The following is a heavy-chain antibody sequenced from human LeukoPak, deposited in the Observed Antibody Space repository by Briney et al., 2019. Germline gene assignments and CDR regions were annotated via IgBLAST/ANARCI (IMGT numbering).Heavy chain of an antibody. J-gene: IGHJ4*02. D-gene: IGHD2-15*01. V-gene: IGHV1-46*01. CDR1: GYTFTSYY. Sequence: ASVKVSCKASGYTFTSYYMHWVRQAPGQGLEWMGIINPSGGSTSYAQKFQGRVTMTRDTSTSTVYMELSSLRSEDTAAYYCARSADCSGGSCSIFDYWGQGTLVTVSS. CDR3: ARSADCSGGSCSIFDY. CDR2: INPSGGST.